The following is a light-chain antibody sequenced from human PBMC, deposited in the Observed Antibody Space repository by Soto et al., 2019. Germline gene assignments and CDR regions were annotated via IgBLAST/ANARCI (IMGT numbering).Light chain of an antibody. CDR1: QSISSD. CDR2: GAS. CDR3: HQYNIWPPYT. J-gene: IGKJ2*01. V-gene: IGKV3D-15*01. Sequence: EIVMTQSPATLSVSPGETATLSCRASQSISSDLAWYQQKHGQAPRLVIYGASNRATGIPARFSGSGSGTDFTLTICSLQSEDFAVYYCHQYNIWPPYTFGQGTRLEIK.